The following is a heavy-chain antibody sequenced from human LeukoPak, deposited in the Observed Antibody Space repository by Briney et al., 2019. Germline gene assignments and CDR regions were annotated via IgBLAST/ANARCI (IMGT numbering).Heavy chain of an antibody. CDR2: IYYSGST. CDR1: GGSISGYY. CDR3: ARSVVTLYWYFDL. V-gene: IGHV4-59*01. D-gene: IGHD4-23*01. J-gene: IGHJ2*01. Sequence: SETLSLTCTVSGGSISGYYYNWIRQPPGKGLEWIGYIYYSGSTNYNPSLKSRVTISLDTSKNQFSLKLSSVTTADTAVYYCARSVVTLYWYFDLWGRDAMATVSS.